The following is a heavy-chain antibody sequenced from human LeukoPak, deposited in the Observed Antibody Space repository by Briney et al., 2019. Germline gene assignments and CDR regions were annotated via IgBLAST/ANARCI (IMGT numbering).Heavy chain of an antibody. CDR2: IRYDGSNK. D-gene: IGHD2-2*01. Sequence: PGGSLRLSCAASGFTFSSYGIHWVRQAPGKGLEGVAFIRYDGSNKYYADSVKGRFTISRDNSKNTLYLQRNSLRAEDTAVYYCAKDPDVVPAATYYFDYWGQGTLVTVSS. J-gene: IGHJ4*02. CDR3: AKDPDVVPAATYYFDY. V-gene: IGHV3-30*02. CDR1: GFTFSSYG.